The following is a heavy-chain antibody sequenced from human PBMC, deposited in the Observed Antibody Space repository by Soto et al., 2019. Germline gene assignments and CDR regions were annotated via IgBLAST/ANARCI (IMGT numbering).Heavy chain of an antibody. Sequence: ASVKVSCKASGYTFTSYTLHWVRQAPGQRLEWMGWINTGNGNTKYSQKIQDRVTFTRDTSASTAYMELSSLRSEDTAVYYCARNYYGSGTYPNYYYYYMDVWGKGTTVTVSS. J-gene: IGHJ6*03. CDR2: INTGNGNT. D-gene: IGHD3-10*01. CDR1: GYTFTSYT. V-gene: IGHV1-3*04. CDR3: ARNYYGSGTYPNYYYYYMDV.